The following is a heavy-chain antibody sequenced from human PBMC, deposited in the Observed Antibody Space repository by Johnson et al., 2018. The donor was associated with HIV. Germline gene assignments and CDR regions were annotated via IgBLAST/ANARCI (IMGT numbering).Heavy chain of an antibody. Sequence: VQLVESGGGLVKPGGSLRLSCAASGFTFSSNYMSWVRQAPGKGLEWVSVIYSGGSTYYADSVKGRFTISRDNSKNTLYLQMNSLRAEDTAVYYCAKETTVSPGAFDIWGQGTMVTFSS. CDR2: IYSGGST. CDR1: GFTFSSNY. V-gene: IGHV3-66*02. D-gene: IGHD4-17*01. J-gene: IGHJ3*02. CDR3: AKETTVSPGAFDI.